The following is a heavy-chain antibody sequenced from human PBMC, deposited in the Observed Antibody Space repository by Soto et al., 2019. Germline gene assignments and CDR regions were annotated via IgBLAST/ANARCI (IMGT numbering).Heavy chain of an antibody. Sequence: QVQLVQFGAEVKKPGSSVKVSCKASGGIFSSYAISWVRQAPGQGLEWMGGIITIFATANYAQKFQGRVMITVDESTSTAYMELSSLRSEDTAVYYCARSVSFRYQLLKRGMDVWGQGTTVTVSS. CDR2: IITIFATA. J-gene: IGHJ6*02. V-gene: IGHV1-69*01. CDR3: ARSVSFRYQLLKRGMDV. D-gene: IGHD2-2*01. CDR1: GGIFSSYA.